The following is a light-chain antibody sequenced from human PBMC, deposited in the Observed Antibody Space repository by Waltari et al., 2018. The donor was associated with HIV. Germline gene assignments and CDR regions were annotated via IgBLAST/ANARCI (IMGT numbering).Light chain of an antibody. J-gene: IGLJ2*01. CDR1: RSNIGAGYF. Sequence: QSALTQPPSVSGAPGQRVTISCTGNRSNIGAGYFVHWYQHLPGTAPKLLVYSDIHRPSGVPVRFSGSKSGTSASLVITGLQAEDEADYYCQSYDSSLRASVFGGGTKLTVL. CDR2: SDI. CDR3: QSYDSSLRASV. V-gene: IGLV1-40*01.